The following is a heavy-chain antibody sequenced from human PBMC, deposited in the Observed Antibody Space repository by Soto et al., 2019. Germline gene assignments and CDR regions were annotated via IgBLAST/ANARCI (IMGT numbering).Heavy chain of an antibody. Sequence: EVQLVESGGGLVQPGGSLRLSCVASGFTFSTYWMSWVRQVPGKGLEWVAHIKQDGSEKYYLDSVKGRFTISRDNAKNSLYLQMNDVRVDDTAVYFCANSGAAKVGEYFDPWGQGTLVIVSS. CDR1: GFTFSTYW. J-gene: IGHJ5*02. CDR2: IKQDGSEK. V-gene: IGHV3-7*01. CDR3: ANSGAAKVGEYFDP. D-gene: IGHD3-10*01.